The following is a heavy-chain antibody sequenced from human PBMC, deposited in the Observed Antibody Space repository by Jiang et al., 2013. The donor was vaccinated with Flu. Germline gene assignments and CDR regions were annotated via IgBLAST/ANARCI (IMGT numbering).Heavy chain of an antibody. D-gene: IGHD3-22*01. CDR2: SIRGSGGST. V-gene: IGHV4-39*01. Sequence: GSGLVKPSETLSLTCTVSGGPISGTNYNWGWIRQPPGKGWSGLGVSIRGSGGSTYYNPSLKSRATVSVDTSKNXISLKLNSVTAADTAIYYCGRHRLWLLLPDYWGQGTPVTVSS. J-gene: IGHJ4*02. CDR3: GRHRLWLLLPDY. CDR1: GGPISGTNYN.